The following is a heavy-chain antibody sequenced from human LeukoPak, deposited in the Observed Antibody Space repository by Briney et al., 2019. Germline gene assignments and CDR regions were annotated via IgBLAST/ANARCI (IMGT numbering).Heavy chain of an antibody. D-gene: IGHD2-8*01. CDR2: INSDGSST. V-gene: IGHV3-74*01. J-gene: IGHJ6*03. Sequence: PGGSLRLSRAAYGLTFSNYWMHCVRQAPGKGLVWVSRINSDGSSTSYADSVKGRFTISRDNAKNTLYLQMNSLRAEDTAVYYCAKPPWSPYYYYYYYMDVWGKGTTVTVSS. CDR1: GLTFSNYW. CDR3: AKPPWSPYYYYYYYMDV.